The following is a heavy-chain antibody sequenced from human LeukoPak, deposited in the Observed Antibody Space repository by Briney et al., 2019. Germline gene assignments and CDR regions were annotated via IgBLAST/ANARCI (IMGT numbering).Heavy chain of an antibody. Sequence: SETLSLTCAVYGGSFSDYYWSWIRQPPGKGLEWIGEINHGGVSNYNPSLKSRVTISVDTSKNLFSLKLSSVTAADTAVYYCARQGVAGLYYFDYWGQGTLVTVSS. CDR1: GGSFSDYY. J-gene: IGHJ4*02. V-gene: IGHV4-34*01. CDR3: ARQGVAGLYYFDY. D-gene: IGHD6-19*01. CDR2: INHGGVS.